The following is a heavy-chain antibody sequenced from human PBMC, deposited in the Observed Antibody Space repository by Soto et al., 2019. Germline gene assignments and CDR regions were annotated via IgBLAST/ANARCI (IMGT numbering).Heavy chain of an antibody. CDR3: ASGSNYYGMDV. Sequence: ASVKVSCKASVNTFTSFAISWVRQTPGQGLEWMGWISAYNGNTNYAQKLQGRVTMTTDTSTSTAYMELRSLRSDDTAVYYCASGSNYYGMDVWAQGTTVTVSS. CDR2: ISAYNGNT. D-gene: IGHD3-10*01. V-gene: IGHV1-18*01. CDR1: VNTFTSFA. J-gene: IGHJ6*02.